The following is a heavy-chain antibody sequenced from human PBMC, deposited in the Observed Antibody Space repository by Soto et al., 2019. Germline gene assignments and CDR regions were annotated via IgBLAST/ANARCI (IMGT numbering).Heavy chain of an antibody. V-gene: IGHV3-48*01. Sequence: GESLKISCAASGFTFSSYSMNWVRQAPGKGLEWVSYISSSSSTIYYADSVKGRFTISRDNAKNSLYLQMNSLRAEDTAVYYCASLDIVVVPAANGYNWFDPWGQGTLVTVSS. J-gene: IGHJ5*02. CDR3: ASLDIVVVPAANGYNWFDP. CDR2: ISSSSSTI. CDR1: GFTFSSYS. D-gene: IGHD2-2*03.